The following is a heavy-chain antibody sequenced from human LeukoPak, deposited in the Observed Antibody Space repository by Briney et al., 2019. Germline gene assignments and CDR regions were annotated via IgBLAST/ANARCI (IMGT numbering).Heavy chain of an antibody. CDR3: ARAAAGSSWPYYYYYMDV. CDR1: GGSISSYY. Sequence: ASETLSLTCTVPGGSISSYYWSWTRQPPGKGLEWIGYIYYSGSTNYNPSLKSRVTISVDTSKNQFSLKLSSVTAADTAVYYCARAAAGSSWPYYYYYMDVWGKGTTVTVSS. V-gene: IGHV4-59*01. CDR2: IYYSGST. J-gene: IGHJ6*03. D-gene: IGHD6-13*01.